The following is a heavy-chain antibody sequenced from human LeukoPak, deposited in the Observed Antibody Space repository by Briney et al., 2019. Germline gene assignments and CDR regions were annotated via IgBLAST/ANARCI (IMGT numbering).Heavy chain of an antibody. CDR2: IIPIFGTA. V-gene: IGHV1-69*05. J-gene: IGHJ3*02. CDR3: ARERPPSSDAFDI. Sequence: SVKVSCKASGGTFSSYAVSWVRQAPGQGLEWMGGIIPIFGTANYAQKFQGRVTITTDESTSTAYMELSSLRSEDTAVYYCARERPPSSDAFDIWGQGTMVTVSS. D-gene: IGHD2-2*01. CDR1: GGTFSSYA.